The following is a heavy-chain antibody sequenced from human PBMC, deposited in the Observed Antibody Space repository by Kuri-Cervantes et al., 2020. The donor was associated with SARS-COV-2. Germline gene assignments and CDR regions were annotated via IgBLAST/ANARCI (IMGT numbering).Heavy chain of an antibody. CDR2: MNPDTGNA. D-gene: IGHD2-8*01. CDR3: YCTPKEGFDS. CDR1: GYTFTNND. Sequence: ASVKVSCKASGYTFTNNDINWVRQASGQGLEWMGWMNPDTGNAGYAQKFQGRVTLTRITSISTAYMELSSLRFEDAAVYYCYCTPKEGFDSWGQGTLVTVSS. J-gene: IGHJ4*02. V-gene: IGHV1-8*02.